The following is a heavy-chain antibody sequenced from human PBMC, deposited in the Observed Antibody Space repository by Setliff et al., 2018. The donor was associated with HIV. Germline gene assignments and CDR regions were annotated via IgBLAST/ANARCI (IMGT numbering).Heavy chain of an antibody. CDR2: IDPSDSYT. CDR1: GYSFTSYW. Sequence: GESLKLSCKGSGYSFTSYWISWVRQMPGKGLEWMGRIDPSDSYTNYSPSFQGHVTISADKSISTAYLQWSSLKASDTAMYYCVRPRLLDYDSSGYYLDAFDIWGQGTMVTVSS. D-gene: IGHD3-22*01. J-gene: IGHJ3*02. V-gene: IGHV5-10-1*01. CDR3: VRPRLLDYDSSGYYLDAFDI.